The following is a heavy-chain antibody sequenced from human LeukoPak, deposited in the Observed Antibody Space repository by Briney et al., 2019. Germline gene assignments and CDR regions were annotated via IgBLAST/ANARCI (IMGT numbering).Heavy chain of an antibody. V-gene: IGHV4-59*01. CDR1: GGSISSYY. J-gene: IGHJ5*02. CDR2: IYYSGST. Sequence: SETLSLTCTVCGGSISSYYWSWIRQPPGKGVEWIGYIYYSGSTNYNPSLKSRVTISVDTSKNQFSLKLSSVTAADTAVYYCARARITGTTSYWFDPWGQGTLVTVSS. CDR3: ARARITGTTSYWFDP. D-gene: IGHD1-7*01.